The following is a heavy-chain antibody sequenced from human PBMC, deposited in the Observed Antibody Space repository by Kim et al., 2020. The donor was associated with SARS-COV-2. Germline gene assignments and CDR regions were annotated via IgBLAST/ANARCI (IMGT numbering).Heavy chain of an antibody. V-gene: IGHV4-39*07. D-gene: IGHD1-26*01. CDR2: IYYSGST. CDR1: GGSISSSSYY. J-gene: IGHJ5*02. CDR3: ARDGSTVTTWVGATTVWFDP. Sequence: SETLSLTCTVSGGSISSSSYYWGWIRQPPGKGLEWIGSIYYSGSTYYNPSLKSRVTISVDTSKNQFSLKLSSVTAADTAVYYCARDGSTVTTWVGATTVWFDPCGQGTLVTVSS.